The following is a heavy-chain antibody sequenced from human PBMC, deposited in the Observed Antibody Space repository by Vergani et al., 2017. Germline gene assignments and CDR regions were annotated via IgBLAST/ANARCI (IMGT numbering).Heavy chain of an antibody. J-gene: IGHJ4*02. CDR2: ISYDGSNK. CDR1: GFTFSSYA. Sequence: VQLLESGGGLVQPGGSLRLSCAASGFTFSSYAMSWVRQAPGKGLEWVAVISYDGSNKYYADSVKGRFTISRDNSKNTLYLQMNSLRAEDTAVYYCAKDRFFELCWDDWGQGTLVTVSS. CDR3: AKDRFFELCWDD. D-gene: IGHD2-21*01. V-gene: IGHV3-30*18.